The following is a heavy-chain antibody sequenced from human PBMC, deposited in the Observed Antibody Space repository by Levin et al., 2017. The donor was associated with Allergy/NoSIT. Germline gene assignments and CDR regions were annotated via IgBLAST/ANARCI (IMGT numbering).Heavy chain of an antibody. CDR3: VPWELHYYGMDV. J-gene: IGHJ6*02. V-gene: IGHV3-21*01. CDR1: GFTFSSYS. CDR2: ISSSSSYI. D-gene: IGHD1-26*01. Sequence: GGSLRLSCAASGFTFSSYSMNWVRQAPGKGLEWVSSISSSSSYIYYADSVKGRFTISRDNAKNSLYLQMNSLRAEDTAVYYCVPWELHYYGMDVWGQGTTVTVSS.